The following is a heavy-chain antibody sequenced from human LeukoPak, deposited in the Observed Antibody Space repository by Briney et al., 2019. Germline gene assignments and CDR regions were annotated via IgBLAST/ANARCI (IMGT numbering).Heavy chain of an antibody. D-gene: IGHD2-8*01. CDR3: AKDRSCTNDICHGDFDY. J-gene: IGHJ4*02. V-gene: IGHV3-23*01. CDR2: ISGSGGST. CDR1: GFTFSSYA. Sequence: GGSLRLSCAASGFTFSSYAMMWVRQSPEKGLEWVSSISGSGGSTYSADSVKGRFTISRDNSKNTLYLQMNSLRAEDTALYYCAKDRSCTNDICHGDFDYWGQGTLVTVSS.